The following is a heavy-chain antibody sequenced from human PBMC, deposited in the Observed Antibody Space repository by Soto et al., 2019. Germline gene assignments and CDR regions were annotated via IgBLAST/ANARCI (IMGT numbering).Heavy chain of an antibody. CDR2: IIPIFGTA. V-gene: IGHV1-69*06. CDR1: GGTFSSYA. CDR3: ARDLAYSSSPNWFDP. D-gene: IGHD6-6*01. Sequence: QVQLVQSGAEVKKPGSSVKVSCKASGGTFSSYAISWVRQAPGQGLEWLGGIIPIFGTANYAQKFQARVTITADKSTSTASMELSSLRSEDTAVYYCARDLAYSSSPNWFDPWGQGTLVTVSS. J-gene: IGHJ5*02.